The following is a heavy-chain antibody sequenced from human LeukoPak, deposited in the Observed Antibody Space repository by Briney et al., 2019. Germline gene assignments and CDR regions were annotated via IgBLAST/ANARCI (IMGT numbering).Heavy chain of an antibody. CDR1: GFTFSSYE. CDR2: ISSGGGTV. J-gene: IGHJ4*01. V-gene: IGHV3-48*03. Sequence: GGSLRLSCAASGFTFSSYEMNWVRQAPGKGLEWVSYISSGGGTVYYADSVKGRFAISRDNAKNSLYLHMISLRAEDTAVYYRASRGLYYDYVHGFWGHGTLVTVSS. D-gene: IGHD3-16*01. CDR3: ASRGLYYDYVHGF.